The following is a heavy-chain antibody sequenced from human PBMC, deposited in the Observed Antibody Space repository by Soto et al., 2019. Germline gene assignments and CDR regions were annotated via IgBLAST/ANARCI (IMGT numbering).Heavy chain of an antibody. J-gene: IGHJ4*02. CDR3: ATYTAFAKYYFDY. CDR1: GVSITTNGYS. D-gene: IGHD3-16*01. Sequence: SETLSLTCAVSGVSITTNGYSWSWIRQPPGKGLEWIGYIYPSGTIFYNPSLNSRVTISAVTSNNQFSLKLTSVTAADTAVYFCATYTAFAKYYFDYWGRGTLVTVSS. V-gene: IGHV4-30-2*01. CDR2: IYPSGTI.